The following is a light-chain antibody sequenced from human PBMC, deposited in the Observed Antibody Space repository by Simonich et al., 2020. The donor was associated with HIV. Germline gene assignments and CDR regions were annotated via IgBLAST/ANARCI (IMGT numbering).Light chain of an antibody. CDR1: QSVLYSSNNKNY. CDR2: WAS. V-gene: IGKV4-1*01. J-gene: IGKJ4*01. Sequence: DIVMTQSPDSLAVSLGERATINCKSSQSVLYSSNNKNYLAWYQQKPDQLPKLLSYWASTREAGVPDRFSGSGSGTDFTLTISSLQAEDVAVYYCQQYYSTPLTFGGGTKVEIK. CDR3: QQYYSTPLT.